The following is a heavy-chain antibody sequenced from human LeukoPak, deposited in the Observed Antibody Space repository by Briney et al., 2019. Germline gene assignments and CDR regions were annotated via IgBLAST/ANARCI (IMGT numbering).Heavy chain of an antibody. V-gene: IGHV1-2*02. Sequence: ASVEVSCKASGYSFSGYYIHWVRQAPGQGLEWMGWISLNSSNTNYEQKFQGRVTMTRDTSISTVYMELSRLRSDDTAVYFCARGEAVTAVGIDYWGQGTLVTVSS. D-gene: IGHD2-21*02. CDR2: ISLNSSNT. J-gene: IGHJ4*02. CDR1: GYSFSGYY. CDR3: ARGEAVTAVGIDY.